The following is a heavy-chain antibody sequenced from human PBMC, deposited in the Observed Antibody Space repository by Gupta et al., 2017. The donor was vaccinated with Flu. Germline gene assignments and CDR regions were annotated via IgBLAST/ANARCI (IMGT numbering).Heavy chain of an antibody. J-gene: IGHJ5*02. CDR3: ARCDCSSTSCYAGWFDP. CDR1: GGSISSGGYY. CDR2: IDYSGSN. D-gene: IGHD2-2*01. V-gene: IGHV4-31*03. Sequence: QVQLQESGPGLVKPSQTLSLPCTVSGGSISSGGYYWSWIRQHPGKGLEWIGYIDYSGSNYYNPSLKSRVTRSVDTSKNQFSLKLSSGTAADTAVYYCARCDCSSTSCYAGWFDPWGQGTLVTVSS.